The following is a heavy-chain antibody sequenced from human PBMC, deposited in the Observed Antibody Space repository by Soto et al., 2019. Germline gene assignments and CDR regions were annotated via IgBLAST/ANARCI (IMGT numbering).Heavy chain of an antibody. Sequence: SETLSLTCTVSGGSISSGGYYWSWIRQHPGKGLEWIGYIYYSGSTYYNPSLKSRVTISVDTSKNQFSLKLSSVTAADTAVYYCARDVAVAGHFDYWGQGTLVTVSS. CDR2: IYYSGST. J-gene: IGHJ4*02. CDR1: GGSISSGGYY. D-gene: IGHD6-19*01. CDR3: ARDVAVAGHFDY. V-gene: IGHV4-31*03.